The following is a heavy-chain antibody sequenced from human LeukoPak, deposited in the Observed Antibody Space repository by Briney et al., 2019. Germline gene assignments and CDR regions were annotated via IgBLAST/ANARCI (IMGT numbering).Heavy chain of an antibody. D-gene: IGHD3-22*01. CDR3: ATTGVLYDSSGSPSY. Sequence: GGSLRLSCAASGFTFRTYGMHWVRQAPGKGLEWVAYIRSDGKYKPYADSVKGRFTISRDNSKNTLYLQMNSLRAEDTAVYYCATTGVLYDSSGSPSYWGQGTLVTVSS. J-gene: IGHJ4*02. CDR1: GFTFRTYG. V-gene: IGHV3-30*02. CDR2: IRSDGKYK.